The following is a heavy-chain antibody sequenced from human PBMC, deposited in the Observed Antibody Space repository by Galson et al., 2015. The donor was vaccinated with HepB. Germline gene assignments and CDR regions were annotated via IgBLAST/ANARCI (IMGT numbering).Heavy chain of an antibody. CDR3: ARISAIAAGTGDAFDI. D-gene: IGHD6-13*01. CDR1: GFTFSDYY. Sequence: SLRLSCAASGFTFSDYYMSWIRQAPGKGLEWVSYISSSSSYTNYADSVKGRFTISRDNAKNSLYLQMNSLRAEDTAVYYCARISAIAAGTGDAFDIWGQGTMVTVSS. J-gene: IGHJ3*02. CDR2: ISSSSSYT. V-gene: IGHV3-11*03.